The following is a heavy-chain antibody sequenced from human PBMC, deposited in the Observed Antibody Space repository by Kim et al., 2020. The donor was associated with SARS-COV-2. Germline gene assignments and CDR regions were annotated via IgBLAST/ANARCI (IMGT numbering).Heavy chain of an antibody. V-gene: IGHV3-64D*09. Sequence: YLADSVRGRFTFSRDNSKNMLSLQMDSLQVEDTAMYYCVKDTNAYSFDIWGQGTMVTVSP. D-gene: IGHD1-26*01. J-gene: IGHJ3*02. CDR3: VKDTNAYSFDI.